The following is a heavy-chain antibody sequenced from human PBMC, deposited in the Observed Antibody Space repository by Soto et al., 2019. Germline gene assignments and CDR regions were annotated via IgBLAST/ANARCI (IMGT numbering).Heavy chain of an antibody. CDR2: IYYSGST. J-gene: IGHJ5*02. Sequence: SETLSLTCTVSGGSISSYYWSWIRQPPGKGLEWIGYIYYSGSTNYNPSLKSRVTISVDTSKNQFSLKLSSVTAADTAVYYCARDTRRDGYMYNWFDPWGQGTLVTVSS. D-gene: IGHD5-12*01. CDR3: ARDTRRDGYMYNWFDP. CDR1: GGSISSYY. V-gene: IGHV4-59*01.